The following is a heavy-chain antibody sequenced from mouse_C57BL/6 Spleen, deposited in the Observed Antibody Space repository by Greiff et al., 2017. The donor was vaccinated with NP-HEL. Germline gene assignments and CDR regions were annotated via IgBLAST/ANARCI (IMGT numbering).Heavy chain of an antibody. J-gene: IGHJ1*03. CDR3: ARGATVEARYFDV. CDR2: IYPGDGDT. V-gene: IGHV1-82*01. CDR1: GYAFSSSW. Sequence: QVQLQQSGPELVKPGASVKISCKASGYAFSSSWMNWVKQRPGKGLEWIGRIYPGDGDTNYNGKFKGKATLTADKSSSTAYMQLSSLTSEDSAVYFCARGATVEARYFDVWGTGTTVTVSS. D-gene: IGHD1-1*01.